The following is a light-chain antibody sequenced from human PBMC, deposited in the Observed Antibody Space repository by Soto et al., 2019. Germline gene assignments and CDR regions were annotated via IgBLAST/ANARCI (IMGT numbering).Light chain of an antibody. CDR1: SSDIGYHNR. Sequence: QSALTQPPSVSGSPGQSVTISCTGTSSDIGYHNRVSWYQQPPGTAPTLMIYEVSTRYSGVPDRFSGSKSGNTASLTISGLQAEDEADYYCSSFASSATLVFGGGTKLTVL. J-gene: IGLJ3*02. CDR2: EVS. V-gene: IGLV2-18*02. CDR3: SSFASSATLV.